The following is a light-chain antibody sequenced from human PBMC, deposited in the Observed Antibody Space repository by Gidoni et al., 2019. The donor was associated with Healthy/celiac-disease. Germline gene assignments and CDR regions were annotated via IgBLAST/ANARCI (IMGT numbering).Light chain of an antibody. V-gene: IGKV3-11*01. CDR3: QQRSNWPLT. CDR1: QSVSSY. J-gene: IGKJ4*01. CDR2: DAS. Sequence: IVLTQPPATLSLSPGERATLSCRASQSVSSYLAWYQQKPGQAPRLLIYDASTRATGIPARFSGSGSGTDFTLTISSLEPEDFAVYYCQQRSNWPLTFGGGTKVEIK.